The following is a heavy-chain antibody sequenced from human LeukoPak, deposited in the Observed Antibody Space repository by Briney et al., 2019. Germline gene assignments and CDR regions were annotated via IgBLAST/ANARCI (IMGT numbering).Heavy chain of an antibody. J-gene: IGHJ5*02. CDR3: ATSGGSYWS. CDR1: GFTFSSYS. Sequence: GGSLRLSCAASGFTFSSYSMNWVRQAPGKGLEWVSSITISSSSIYYADSVKGRFTISRDNAKNSLYLQMNSLRAEDTAVYYCATSGGSYWSWGQGTLVTVSS. D-gene: IGHD1-26*01. V-gene: IGHV3-21*04. CDR2: ITISSSSI.